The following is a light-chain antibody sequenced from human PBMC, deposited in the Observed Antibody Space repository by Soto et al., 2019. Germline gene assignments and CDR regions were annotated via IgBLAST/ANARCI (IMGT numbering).Light chain of an antibody. V-gene: IGKV3-11*01. CDR2: DAS. J-gene: IGKJ5*01. CDR3: QHFGDSPIT. CDR1: QSINSH. Sequence: EIVLTQYPATLSLSPGERATLSCRASQSINSHLAWYQQKPGQGPRLLIYDASNRATGTPDRFSGTGSGTDFTLTISRLEPEDFAVYYCQHFGDSPITFGQGTRLEIK.